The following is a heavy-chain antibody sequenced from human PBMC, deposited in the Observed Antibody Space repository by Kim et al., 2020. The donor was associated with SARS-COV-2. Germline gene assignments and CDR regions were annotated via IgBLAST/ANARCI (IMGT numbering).Heavy chain of an antibody. CDR3: ASQLELLFYFDY. CDR2: ISDSGYNT. D-gene: IGHD1-26*01. V-gene: IGHV3-23*01. CDR1: GFTFSSHA. Sequence: GGSLRLSCAASGFTFSSHAMSWVRQAPGKGLEWVASISDSGYNTYYADSVKGRFTVSRDNSKNMLYLQMSSLRADDTAIYYCASQLELLFYFDYWGQATLVTVSS. J-gene: IGHJ4*02.